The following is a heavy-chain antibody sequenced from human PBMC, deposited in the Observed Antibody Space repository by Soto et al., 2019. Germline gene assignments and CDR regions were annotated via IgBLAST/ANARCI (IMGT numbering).Heavy chain of an antibody. Sequence: SETLSLTCAFYGGSFSGYYWSWIRQPPGKGLEWIGEINHSGSTNYNPSLKSRVTISVDTSKNQFSLKLSSVTAADTAVYYCSRGLGVRYFHWLYDYYGLDVWGTGTTVTVS. V-gene: IGHV4-34*01. J-gene: IGHJ6*04. CDR3: SRGLGVRYFHWLYDYYGLDV. CDR2: INHSGST. CDR1: GGSFSGYY. D-gene: IGHD3-9*01.